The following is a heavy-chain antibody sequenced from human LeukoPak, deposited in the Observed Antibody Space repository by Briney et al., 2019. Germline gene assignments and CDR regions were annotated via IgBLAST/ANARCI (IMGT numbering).Heavy chain of an antibody. V-gene: IGHV3-30*18. CDR3: AKDAYSSSWYVFDY. J-gene: IGHJ4*02. CDR2: ISYDGSNK. Sequence: GRSLRLSCAASGFTFSSYGMHWVRQAPGKGLEWVAVISYDGSNKYYADSVKGRFTISRDNSKNTLYLQMNSLRAEDTAVYYCAKDAYSSSWYVFDYWGQGTLVTVSS. D-gene: IGHD6-13*01. CDR1: GFTFSSYG.